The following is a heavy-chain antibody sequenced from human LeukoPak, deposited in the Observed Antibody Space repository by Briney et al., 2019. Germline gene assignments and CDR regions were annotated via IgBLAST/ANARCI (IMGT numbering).Heavy chain of an antibody. CDR2: IYTSGST. CDR1: GGSISSGSYY. Sequence: PSETLSLTXTVSGGSISSGSYYWSWIRQPAGKGLEWIGRIYTSGSTNYNPSLKSRVTISVDTSKNQFSLKLSSVTAADTAVYYCARECHYYDSTDLDYWGQGTLVTVSS. V-gene: IGHV4-61*02. J-gene: IGHJ4*02. CDR3: ARECHYYDSTDLDY. D-gene: IGHD3-22*01.